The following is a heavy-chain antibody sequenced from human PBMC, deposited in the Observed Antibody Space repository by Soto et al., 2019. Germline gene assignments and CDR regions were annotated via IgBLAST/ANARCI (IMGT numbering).Heavy chain of an antibody. CDR3: ARDLRRSYGGPHYYYYYGMDV. V-gene: IGHV3-30-3*01. J-gene: IGHJ6*02. D-gene: IGHD4-17*01. CDR2: ISYDGSNK. CDR1: GFTFSSYA. Sequence: GGSLRLSCAASGFTFSSYAMHWVRQAPGKGLEWVAVISYDGSNKYYADSVKGRFTISRDNSKNTLYLQMNSLRAEDTAVYYCARDLRRSYGGPHYYYYYGMDVWGQGTTVTVSS.